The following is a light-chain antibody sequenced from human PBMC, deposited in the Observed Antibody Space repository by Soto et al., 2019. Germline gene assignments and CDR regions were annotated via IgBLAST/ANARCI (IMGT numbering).Light chain of an antibody. CDR2: EDN. CDR3: QSYDSSNQV. J-gene: IGLJ3*02. V-gene: IGLV6-57*02. CDR1: SGSIASNY. Sequence: NFMLTQPHSVSESPGKTVTISCTGSSGSIASNYVQWYQQCPGSAPTTVIYEDNQRPSGVPDRFSGSIDSSSNSASLTISGLKTEDEADYYCQSYDSSNQVFGGGTKLTVL.